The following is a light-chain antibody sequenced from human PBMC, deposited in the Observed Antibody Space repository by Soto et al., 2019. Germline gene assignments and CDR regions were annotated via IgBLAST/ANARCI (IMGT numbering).Light chain of an antibody. J-gene: IGKJ1*01. CDR1: QSISTW. V-gene: IGKV1-5*01. CDR3: QQYKSYWT. CDR2: DAS. Sequence: DIQMTQSPSTLSAYVGDRVTITCRASQSISTWLAWYQQKPGKAPKPLIHDASSLESGVPSRFSGCGSGTEFTLTISSLQPDDFATYHCQQYKSYWTFGQGTKVDIK.